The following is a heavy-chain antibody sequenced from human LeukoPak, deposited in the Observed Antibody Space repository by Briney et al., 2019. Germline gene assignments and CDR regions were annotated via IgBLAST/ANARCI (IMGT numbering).Heavy chain of an antibody. V-gene: IGHV3-30-3*01. D-gene: IGHD3-9*01. J-gene: IGHJ1*01. CDR1: GFTFSSYA. Sequence: GGSLSLSCAASGFTFSSYAMHWVSQAPGKGLECVAVISYDGNNKDYTDSVKGRFTISRDNSNNTLYLQMNSLTFEDTAVYYCARVAGGRYSDWLSPSYWGQGTQVTVSS. CDR3: ARVAGGRYSDWLSPSY. CDR2: ISYDGNNK.